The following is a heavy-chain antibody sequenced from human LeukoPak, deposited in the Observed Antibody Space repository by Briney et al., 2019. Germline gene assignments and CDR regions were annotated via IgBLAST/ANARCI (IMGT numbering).Heavy chain of an antibody. V-gene: IGHV3-23*01. J-gene: IGHJ4*02. CDR2: LSASAGRS. Sequence: GGSLRLSCAASGFTFNNSAMSWVRQAAGQGLEWVSSLSASAGRSYYADSVKGRFSISRDDTKNTLHLQMNSLRAEDTAVYYCAKAGYSRGKFDSWGQGTLVTVSS. D-gene: IGHD5-18*01. CDR3: AKAGYSRGKFDS. CDR1: GFTFNNSA.